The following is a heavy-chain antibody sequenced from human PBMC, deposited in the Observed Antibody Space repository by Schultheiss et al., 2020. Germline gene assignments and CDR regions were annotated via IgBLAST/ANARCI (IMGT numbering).Heavy chain of an antibody. D-gene: IGHD2-2*01. CDR1: GGTFSSYA. Sequence: ASVKVSCKASGGTFSSYAMNWVRQAPGQGLEWMGIINPSGGSTSYAQKFQGRVTMTRDTSTSTVYMELSSLRSEDTAVYYCAREEIPAALDHDAFDIWGQGTMVNV. CDR2: INPSGGST. CDR3: AREEIPAALDHDAFDI. V-gene: IGHV1-46*01. J-gene: IGHJ3*02.